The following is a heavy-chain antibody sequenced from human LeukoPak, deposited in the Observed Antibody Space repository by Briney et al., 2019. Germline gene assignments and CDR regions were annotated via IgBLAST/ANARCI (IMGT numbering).Heavy chain of an antibody. CDR3: ARGDILTGYWADY. J-gene: IGHJ4*02. D-gene: IGHD3-9*01. V-gene: IGHV3-33*01. CDR2: IWYDGSNK. CDR1: GFTFSSYG. Sequence: GSLRLSCAASGFTFSSYGMHWVRQAPGKGLEWVAVIWYDGSNKYYADSVKGRFTISRDNSKNTPYLQMNSLRAEDTAVYYCARGDILTGYWADYWGQGTLVTVSS.